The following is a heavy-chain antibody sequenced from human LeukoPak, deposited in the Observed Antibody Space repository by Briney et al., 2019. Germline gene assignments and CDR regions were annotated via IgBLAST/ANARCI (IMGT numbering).Heavy chain of an antibody. J-gene: IGHJ5*02. D-gene: IGHD4-11*01. CDR1: GFTFSSDE. Sequence: GGSLRLSCAASGFTFSSDEMNWVRQAPGKGLEWVSYISGTSRTIYYADSVKGRFTISRDNAKNSLSLQMNSLRGEDTAVYYCARARDYMEGWFDPWGQGTLVTVSS. CDR2: ISGTSRTI. V-gene: IGHV3-48*01. CDR3: ARARDYMEGWFDP.